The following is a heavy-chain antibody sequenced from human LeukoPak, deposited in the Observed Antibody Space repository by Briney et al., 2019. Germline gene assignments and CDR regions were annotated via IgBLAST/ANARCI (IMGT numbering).Heavy chain of an antibody. CDR3: ARGRLTSYGCFAY. CDR1: GGAISSGGYS. D-gene: IGHD5-18*01. V-gene: IGHV4-30-2*01. Sequence: SETLSLTCAVSGGAISSGGYSWSWIRQPPGKGLEWIGYIYHSGSTYYNPSLKSRVTISVDRSKNQFSLKLSSVTAADTAVYYCARGRLTSYGCFAYWGQGTLFTVSS. J-gene: IGHJ4*02. CDR2: IYHSGST.